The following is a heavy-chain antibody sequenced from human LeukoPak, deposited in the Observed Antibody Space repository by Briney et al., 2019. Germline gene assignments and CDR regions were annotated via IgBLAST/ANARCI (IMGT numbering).Heavy chain of an antibody. D-gene: IGHD4-17*01. CDR3: ARPSDYADFQD. CDR2: IYPNGRT. CDR1: GASISSGANY. J-gene: IGHJ1*01. V-gene: IGHV4-61*02. Sequence: PSETLSLTCTVSGASISSGANYWRWIRQPAGKGLEWIGRIYPNGRTQYNPSLQSRVTIGLDNPKKQFSLKLTSVTAADTAVYYCARPSDYADFQDWGQGTLVTVSS.